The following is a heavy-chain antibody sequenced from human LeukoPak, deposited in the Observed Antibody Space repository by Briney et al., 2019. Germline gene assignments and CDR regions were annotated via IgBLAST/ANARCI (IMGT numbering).Heavy chain of an antibody. CDR1: GFTFSSYS. D-gene: IGHD3-3*01. Sequence: PGGSLRLSCAASGFTFSSYSMYWVRQAPGKGLEWVSSISSSSSYIYYADSVKGRFTISRDNAKNSLYLQMNSLRAEDTAVYYCAGNYDFWSGIDYWGQGTLVTVSS. J-gene: IGHJ4*02. V-gene: IGHV3-21*01. CDR3: AGNYDFWSGIDY. CDR2: ISSSSSYI.